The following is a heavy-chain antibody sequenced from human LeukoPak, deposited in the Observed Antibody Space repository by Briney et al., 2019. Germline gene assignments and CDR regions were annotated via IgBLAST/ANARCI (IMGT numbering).Heavy chain of an antibody. J-gene: IGHJ4*02. D-gene: IGHD2-2*01. CDR2: INHSGST. Sequence: KSSETLSLTCAVYGGSFSGYYWSWIRQPPGKGLEWIGEINHSGSTNYNPSLKSRVTISVDTSKNQFSLKLSSVTAADTAVYYCASGRRYCSSTSCYLAGFDYWGQGTLVTVSS. CDR1: GGSFSGYY. V-gene: IGHV4-34*01. CDR3: ASGRRYCSSTSCYLAGFDY.